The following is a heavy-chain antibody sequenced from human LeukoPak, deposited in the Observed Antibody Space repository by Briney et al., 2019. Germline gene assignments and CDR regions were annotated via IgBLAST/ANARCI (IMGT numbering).Heavy chain of an antibody. Sequence: GGSLRLSCAASGFTFSSYSMNWVRQAPGKGLEWVSSISSSSSYIYYADSVKGRFTISRDNAKNSLYLQMNSLRAEDTAVYYCAREGNQWLELYYFDYWGRGTLVTVSS. CDR3: AREGNQWLELYYFDY. CDR2: ISSSSSYI. D-gene: IGHD6-19*01. CDR1: GFTFSSYS. V-gene: IGHV3-21*01. J-gene: IGHJ4*02.